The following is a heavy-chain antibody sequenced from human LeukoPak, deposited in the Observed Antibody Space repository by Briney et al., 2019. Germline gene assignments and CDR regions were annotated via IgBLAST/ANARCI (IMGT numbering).Heavy chain of an antibody. CDR1: GFTFNKYY. Sequence: GGSLRLSCADPGFTFNKYYIHWVRHAPGKGLVWVSRINSDGSNTNYADSVKGRFTISRDNAKNTLYLQMNSLRAEDTAVYYCIRVSYWGQGVLVTVSS. CDR3: IRVSY. CDR2: INSDGSNT. J-gene: IGHJ4*02. V-gene: IGHV3-74*01.